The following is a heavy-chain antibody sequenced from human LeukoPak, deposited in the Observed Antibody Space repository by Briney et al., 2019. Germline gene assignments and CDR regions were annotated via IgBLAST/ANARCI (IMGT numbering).Heavy chain of an antibody. D-gene: IGHD6-25*01. CDR2: IHHSGIT. Sequence: SETLSLTCAVSAYSISSGYYWGWIRQPPGKGLEWIASIHHSGITYYNPSLKSRVTTSVDTSKNHFSLKLSSVTAADSAVYYCARQYTSGSGYYFDYWGQGALVSVSS. J-gene: IGHJ4*02. CDR3: ARQYTSGSGYYFDY. V-gene: IGHV4-38-2*01. CDR1: AYSISSGYY.